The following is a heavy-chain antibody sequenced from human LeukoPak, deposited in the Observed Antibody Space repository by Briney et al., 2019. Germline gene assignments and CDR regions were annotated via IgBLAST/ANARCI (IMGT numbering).Heavy chain of an antibody. D-gene: IGHD1-14*01. Sequence: GGSLRLSCAASGFTFSSYTMSWVRQAPGKGLESVSAISGSGGSTYYADSVKGRFTISRDNSKNTLYLQMNSLRAEDTAVYYCAKDYTEPPYYYYYYYMDVWGKGTTVTVSS. CDR1: GFTFSSYT. CDR3: AKDYTEPPYYYYYYYMDV. J-gene: IGHJ6*03. CDR2: ISGSGGST. V-gene: IGHV3-23*01.